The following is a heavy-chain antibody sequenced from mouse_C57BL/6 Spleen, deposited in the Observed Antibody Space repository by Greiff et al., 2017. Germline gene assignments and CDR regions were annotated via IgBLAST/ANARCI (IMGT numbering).Heavy chain of an antibody. Sequence: EVQVVESGGGLVKPGGSLKLSCAASGFTFSSYAMSWVRQTPEKRLEWVATISDGGSYTYYPDNVKGRFTISRDNAKNNLYLQMSHLKSEDTAMYYCARGHYGSSPYYAMDYWGQGTSVTVSS. CDR3: ARGHYGSSPYYAMDY. CDR2: ISDGGSYT. D-gene: IGHD1-1*01. J-gene: IGHJ4*01. V-gene: IGHV5-4*01. CDR1: GFTFSSYA.